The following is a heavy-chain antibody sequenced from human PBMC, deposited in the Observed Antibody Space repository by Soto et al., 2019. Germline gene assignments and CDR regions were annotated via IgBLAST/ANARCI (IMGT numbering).Heavy chain of an antibody. J-gene: IGHJ5*02. Sequence: PSETLSLTCNVSSVPISEYSWSWVRQSPWKGLEWIGNYFDGGITMYNPSLKSRVTISVDASKNLFSLELSSVTAADTSVYHCARGGSMIRGRKFFDAWGQRVPVAVSP. CDR2: YFDGGIT. CDR3: ARGGSMIRGRKFFDA. D-gene: IGHD5-12*01. CDR1: SVPISEYS. V-gene: IGHV4-59*12.